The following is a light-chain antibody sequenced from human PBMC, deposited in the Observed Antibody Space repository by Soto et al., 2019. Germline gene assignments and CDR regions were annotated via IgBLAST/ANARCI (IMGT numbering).Light chain of an antibody. CDR2: KAS. CDR1: QSISPW. V-gene: IGKV1-5*03. J-gene: IGKJ1*01. Sequence: DIQMTQSPSTLPASVGDRLTITCRASQSISPWLAWYQQRPGKGPKLLIYKASNVQGGVSSRFSGSGSGTEFTLTISGLQPDDFATYYCQEYSSYWTFGQGTKVDIK. CDR3: QEYSSYWT.